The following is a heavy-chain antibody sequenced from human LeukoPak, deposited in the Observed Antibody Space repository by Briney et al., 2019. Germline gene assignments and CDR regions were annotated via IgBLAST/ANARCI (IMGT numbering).Heavy chain of an antibody. J-gene: IGHJ3*02. D-gene: IGHD3-3*01. V-gene: IGHV3-33*01. CDR2: IWYDGSNK. CDR1: GFTFSSYG. Sequence: PGRSLRLSCAASGFTFSSYGMHWVRQAPGKGLEWVAVIWYDGSNKYYADSVKGRFTISRDNSKNTLYLQMSSLRAEDTAVYYCAREGLRFLEWLFGNAFDIWGQGTMVTVSS. CDR3: AREGLRFLEWLFGNAFDI.